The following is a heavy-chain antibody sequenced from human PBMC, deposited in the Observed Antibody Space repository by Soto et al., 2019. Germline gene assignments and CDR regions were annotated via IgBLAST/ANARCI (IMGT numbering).Heavy chain of an antibody. J-gene: IGHJ5*02. Sequence: PSETLTLTCAVSGYSISLGYYWGWIRQPPGKGLECIGIIYHSGNTYYNPSLKSRVSISLDTSKNQFSLKLSSLSAADTAGYYCASAASAYFDLVSAFHPWGQGTVVTVSS. V-gene: IGHV4-38-2*01. CDR3: ASAASAYFDLVSAFHP. CDR1: GYSISLGYY. CDR2: IYHSGNT. D-gene: IGHD3-9*01.